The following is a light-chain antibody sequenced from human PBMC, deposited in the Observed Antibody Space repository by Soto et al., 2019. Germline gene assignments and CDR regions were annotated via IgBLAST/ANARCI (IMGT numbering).Light chain of an antibody. V-gene: IGKV1-39*01. Sequence: DIQMTQSPSSLSASVGDRVTITCRASQSISNYLNWYQQKPGKAPNLLIYAASSLQGGVPSRFSGSGSGTDFTLTISSLQPEDFATYICQQNYNTPRTFGQGPRWISN. CDR1: QSISNY. CDR2: AAS. J-gene: IGKJ2*01. CDR3: QQNYNTPRT.